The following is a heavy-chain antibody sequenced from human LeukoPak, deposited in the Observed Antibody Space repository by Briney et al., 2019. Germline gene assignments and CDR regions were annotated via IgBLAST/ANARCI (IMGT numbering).Heavy chain of an antibody. D-gene: IGHD1-14*01. Sequence: AGGSLRLSCAVSGFTFSSYAMSWVRQAPGKGLEWVSAVSGSGGSTYYADSVKGRFTISRDNSKNTLYLQMNSLRAEDTAVYYCAKGHYNPSYYFDYWGQGTLVTVSS. CDR1: GFTFSSYA. V-gene: IGHV3-23*01. CDR2: VSGSGGST. J-gene: IGHJ4*02. CDR3: AKGHYNPSYYFDY.